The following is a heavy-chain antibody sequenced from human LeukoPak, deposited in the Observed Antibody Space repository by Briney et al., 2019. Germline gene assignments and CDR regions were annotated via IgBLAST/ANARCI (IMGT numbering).Heavy chain of an antibody. CDR3: ARPKTVITMIVGSEVAFDI. V-gene: IGHV4-34*01. CDR1: GGSFSGYY. J-gene: IGHJ3*02. CDR2: LNHSGST. Sequence: SETLSLTCAVYGGSFSGYYWSWIRQPPGKGLEWIGELNHSGSTNYNPSLKSRVTISVDTSKNQFSLKLSSVTAADTAVYYCARPKTVITMIVGSEVAFDIWGQGTMVTVSS. D-gene: IGHD3-22*01.